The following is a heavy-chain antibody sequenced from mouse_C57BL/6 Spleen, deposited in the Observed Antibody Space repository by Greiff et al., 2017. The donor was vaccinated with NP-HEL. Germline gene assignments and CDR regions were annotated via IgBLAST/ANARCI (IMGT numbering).Heavy chain of an antibody. CDR1: GYSFTGYY. D-gene: IGHD1-1*01. Sequence: EVQLQQSGPELVKPGASVKISCKASGYSFTGYYMNWVKQSPEKSLEWIGEINPSTGGTTYNQKFKAKATLTVDKSSSTAYMQLKSLTSEDSAVYYCARRAHSTGFAYWGQGTLVTVSA. J-gene: IGHJ3*01. CDR3: ARRAHSTGFAY. CDR2: INPSTGGT. V-gene: IGHV1-42*01.